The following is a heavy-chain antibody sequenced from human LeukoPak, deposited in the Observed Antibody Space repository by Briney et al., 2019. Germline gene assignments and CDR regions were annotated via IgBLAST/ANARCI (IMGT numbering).Heavy chain of an antibody. CDR2: INPAGDT. D-gene: IGHD2-15*01. J-gene: IGHJ6*02. CDR3: ARGDCSGGSCSSMDV. V-gene: IGHV3-13*04. Sequence: PGGPLRLSCAASGFTFSTYDMHWVRQATGKGLEWVSGINPAGDTYYPGSVKGRFTISREDAKNSFFLQMNSLRVGDTAVYYCARGDCSGGSCSSMDVWGQGTTVTVSS. CDR1: GFTFSTYD.